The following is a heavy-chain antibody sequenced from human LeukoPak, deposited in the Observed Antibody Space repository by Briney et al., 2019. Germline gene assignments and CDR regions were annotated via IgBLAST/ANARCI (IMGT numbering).Heavy chain of an antibody. J-gene: IGHJ5*02. D-gene: IGHD4-17*01. CDR3: ARKTTGYGDYLLGWFDP. V-gene: IGHV1-18*01. CDR1: GYTFTSYG. Sequence: ASVKVSCKASGYTFTSYGISWVRQAPGQGLEWMGWISAYNGNTNYAQKLQGRVTMTTDTSTSTAYMELRSLRSDDTAVYYCARKTTGYGDYLLGWFDPWGQGTLVTVSS. CDR2: ISAYNGNT.